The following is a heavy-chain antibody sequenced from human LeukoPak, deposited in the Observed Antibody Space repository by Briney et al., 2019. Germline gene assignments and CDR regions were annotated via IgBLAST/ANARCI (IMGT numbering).Heavy chain of an antibody. CDR2: ISSSGSTI. CDR3: ARILPPGGHYCSSTSCPRDYYYMDV. Sequence: RSGGSLRLSCAASGFTFSDYYMSWIRQAPGKGLEWVSYISSSGSTIYYADSVKGRFTISRDNAKNSLYLQMNSLRAEDTAVYYCARILPPGGHYCSSTSCPRDYYYMDVWGKGTTVTVSS. D-gene: IGHD2-2*01. CDR1: GFTFSDYY. J-gene: IGHJ6*03. V-gene: IGHV3-11*04.